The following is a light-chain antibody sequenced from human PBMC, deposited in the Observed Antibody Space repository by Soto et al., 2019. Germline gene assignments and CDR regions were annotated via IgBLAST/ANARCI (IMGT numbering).Light chain of an antibody. CDR1: QSVGSY. J-gene: IGKJ3*01. CDR2: DTS. CDR3: QQRNIPGRT. V-gene: IGKV3-11*01. Sequence: EVILTQSPATLSLSPGERATLSCRASQSVGSYLAWYQHKPGQAPRLLIYDTSTRAPGIPASFRGRGSRTHLTLDISSLDPEDFAVYYCQQRNIPGRTFGPGTKVDIK.